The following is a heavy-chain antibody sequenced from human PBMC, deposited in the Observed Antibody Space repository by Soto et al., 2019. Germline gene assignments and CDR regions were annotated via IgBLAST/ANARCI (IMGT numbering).Heavy chain of an antibody. J-gene: IGHJ6*02. V-gene: IGHV3-30*18. CDR3: AKDRVGIAARPGGYYYYYGMDV. CDR1: GFTFSSYG. CDR2: ISYDGSNK. Sequence: QVQLVESGGGVVQPGRSLRLSCAASGFTFSSYGMHWVRQAPGKGLEWVAVISYDGSNKYYADSVKGRFTISRDNSKNXXYXQXTSLRAEDTAVYYCAKDRVGIAARPGGYYYYYGMDVWGQGTTVTVSS. D-gene: IGHD6-6*01.